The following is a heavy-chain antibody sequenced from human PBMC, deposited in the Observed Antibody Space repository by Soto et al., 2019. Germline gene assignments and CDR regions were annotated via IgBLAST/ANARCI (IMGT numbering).Heavy chain of an antibody. CDR1: GYTFTDYY. CDR3: ARGGGLHLGELSLALNDH. J-gene: IGHJ4*02. Sequence: QVQLVQSGAEVKKPGASVKVSCKASGYTFTDYYIHWVRQAPGQGLEWMGWINPNSGGTNYPQRFQAWVTLTRDTSISTAYMDLRSLKSDDTAVYYCARGGGLHLGELSLALNDHWGQGTLVTVSS. D-gene: IGHD3-16*02. V-gene: IGHV1-2*04. CDR2: INPNSGGT.